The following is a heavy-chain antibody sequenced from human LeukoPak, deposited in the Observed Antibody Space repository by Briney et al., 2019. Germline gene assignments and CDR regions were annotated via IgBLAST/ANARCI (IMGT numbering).Heavy chain of an antibody. D-gene: IGHD3-22*01. CDR1: GASISSSNW. V-gene: IGHV4-4*02. CDR3: ARPARQYYYDSSGYFDY. Sequence: SGTLSLTCAVSGASISSSNWWSWVRQPPGKGLEWIGEIFPSGSTNYNPSLKSRVTISVDTSKNQFSLKLSSVTAADTAVYYCARPARQYYYDSSGYFDYWGQGTLVTVSS. CDR2: IFPSGST. J-gene: IGHJ4*02.